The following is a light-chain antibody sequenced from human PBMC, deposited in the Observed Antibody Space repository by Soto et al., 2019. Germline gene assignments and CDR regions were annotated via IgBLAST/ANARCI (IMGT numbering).Light chain of an antibody. Sequence: EIVLTQSPGTLSLSPGERATLSCRASQSISSTYLTWYHQKPGQAPRLLIYGASSRATGIPDRFSGSGSGTDFTLTIRRLEPEDFAVYYCQQYGSPRTFGQGTKVDIK. J-gene: IGKJ1*01. CDR3: QQYGSPRT. CDR2: GAS. V-gene: IGKV3-20*01. CDR1: QSISSTY.